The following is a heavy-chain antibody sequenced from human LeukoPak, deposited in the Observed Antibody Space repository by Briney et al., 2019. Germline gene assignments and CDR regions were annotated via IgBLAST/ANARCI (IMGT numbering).Heavy chain of an antibody. CDR3: ARSTGMIPS. D-gene: IGHD3-16*01. CDR2: INHSGST. Sequence: SETLSLTCAVYGGSFSGYYWSWIRQPPGKGLEWIGEINHSGSTNYNPSLKSRVTISVDTSKNQFSLELSSVTAADTAVYYCARSTGMIPSWGQGTLVTVSS. J-gene: IGHJ5*02. CDR1: GGSFSGYY. V-gene: IGHV4-34*01.